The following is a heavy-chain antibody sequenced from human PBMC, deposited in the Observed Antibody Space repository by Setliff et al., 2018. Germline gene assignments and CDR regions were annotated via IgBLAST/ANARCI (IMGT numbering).Heavy chain of an antibody. CDR2: MHPSGVGT. D-gene: IGHD5-18*01. Sequence: ASVKVSCKASGYSFPTDYIHWVRQAPGQELEWMGIMHPSGVGTSGPQNFQGRVTMTTDASTNTAYMELRSLGSDDTAVYYCATFRGYTYGYDYWGQGTLVTVSS. CDR1: GYSFPTDY. CDR3: ATFRGYTYGYDY. V-gene: IGHV1-46*01. J-gene: IGHJ4*02.